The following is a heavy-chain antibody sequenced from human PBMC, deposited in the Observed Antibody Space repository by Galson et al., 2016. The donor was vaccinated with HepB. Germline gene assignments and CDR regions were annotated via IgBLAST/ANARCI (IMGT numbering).Heavy chain of an antibody. J-gene: IGHJ3*01. D-gene: IGHD7-27*01. CDR3: ARSELGVGDASDV. Sequence: SLRLSCAASGFRFSDYYMNWVRQAPGKGLEWVSYITNSGSRTFYADSVKGRFTISRDNAQNSLYLQMNSLTAEDTAVYYCARSELGVGDASDVWGQGTMLTVSS. V-gene: IGHV3-11*01. CDR2: ITNSGSRT. CDR1: GFRFSDYY.